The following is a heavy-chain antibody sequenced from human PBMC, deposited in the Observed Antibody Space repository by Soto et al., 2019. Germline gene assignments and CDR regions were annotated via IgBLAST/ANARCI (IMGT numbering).Heavy chain of an antibody. D-gene: IGHD6-6*01. Sequence: SETLSLTCTVSGGSISSSSYYWGWIRQPPGKGLEWIGSIYYSGRTYYNPSLKSRLTISVDTSKNQFSLKLSSVTAADTAVYYCAREYSRSPDYWGQGTLVTVSS. CDR3: AREYSRSPDY. V-gene: IGHV4-39*01. CDR1: GGSISSSSYY. CDR2: IYYSGRT. J-gene: IGHJ4*02.